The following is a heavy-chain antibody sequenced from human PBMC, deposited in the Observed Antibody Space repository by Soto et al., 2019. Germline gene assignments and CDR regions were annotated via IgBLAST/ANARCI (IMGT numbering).Heavy chain of an antibody. V-gene: IGHV3-30*18. Sequence: GGSLRLSCAASGFTFRSYGMYWVRQAPGKGLEWLIAISYDGRNTYYGDSVKGRFTISRGNSKNTVYLQMNSLRLEDMAVYYCTKDPHMDVWGQGTPVTVSS. CDR3: TKDPHMDV. CDR2: ISYDGRNT. CDR1: GFTFRSYG. J-gene: IGHJ6*02.